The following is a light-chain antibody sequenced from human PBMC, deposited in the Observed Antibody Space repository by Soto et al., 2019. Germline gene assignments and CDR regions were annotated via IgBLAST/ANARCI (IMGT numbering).Light chain of an antibody. CDR1: SSDVGSYNL. J-gene: IGLJ2*01. V-gene: IGLV2-23*03. Sequence: QSVLTQPASVSGSPGQSITISCTGTSSDVGSYNLVSWYQQHPGKAPKLMIYEGSKRPSGVSNRFSGSKSGNTASLTISGLQAEDEADYYCCSYAGRYTFVFGGGTQLTVL. CDR2: EGS. CDR3: CSYAGRYTFV.